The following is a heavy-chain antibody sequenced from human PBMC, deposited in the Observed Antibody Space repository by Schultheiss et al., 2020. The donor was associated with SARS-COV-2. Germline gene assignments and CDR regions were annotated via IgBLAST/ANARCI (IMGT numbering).Heavy chain of an antibody. V-gene: IGHV1-2*02. CDR1: GYTFTGYY. CDR2: INPKSGGT. J-gene: IGHJ5*02. Sequence: ASVKVSCKASGYTFTGYYMHWVRQAPGQGLEWMGWINPKSGGTNYAQKFQGRVTMTRDTSISTAYMELSRLRSDDTAVYYCAREDPGDVVVPAAPWGQGTLVTVSS. CDR3: AREDPGDVVVPAAP. D-gene: IGHD2-2*01.